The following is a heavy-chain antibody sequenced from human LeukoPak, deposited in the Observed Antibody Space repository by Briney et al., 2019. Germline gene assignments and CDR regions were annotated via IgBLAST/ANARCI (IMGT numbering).Heavy chain of an antibody. CDR1: GFTFSDYY. J-gene: IGHJ4*02. Sequence: GGSLRLSCAASGFTFSDYYMNWVRQAPGKGLEWVSYISSTSGSTIYYADSVKGRFTISRDNAKNSLYLQMNSLRAEDTAVYYCARRYCSSTSCLLDYWGQGTLVTVSS. V-gene: IGHV3-11*04. D-gene: IGHD2-2*01. CDR2: ISSTSGSTI. CDR3: ARRYCSSTSCLLDY.